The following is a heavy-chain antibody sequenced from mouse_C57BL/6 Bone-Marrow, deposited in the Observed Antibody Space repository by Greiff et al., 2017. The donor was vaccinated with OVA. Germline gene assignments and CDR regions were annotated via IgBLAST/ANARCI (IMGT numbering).Heavy chain of an antibody. Sequence: DVQLQESGPGLVKPSQSLSLTCSVTGYSITSGYYWNWIRQFPGNKLEWMGYISYDGSNNYNPSLKNRISITRETSKNQFFLKLNSVTTEDTATDYCATFYFYYAMDYWGQGTSVTVSS. J-gene: IGHJ4*01. CDR3: ATFYFYYAMDY. D-gene: IGHD2-1*01. CDR1: GYSITSGYY. V-gene: IGHV3-6*01. CDR2: ISYDGSN.